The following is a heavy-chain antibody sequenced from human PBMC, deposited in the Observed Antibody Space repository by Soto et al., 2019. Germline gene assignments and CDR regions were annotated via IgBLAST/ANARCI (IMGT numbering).Heavy chain of an antibody. D-gene: IGHD5-12*01. CDR2: IYYSGST. J-gene: IGHJ2*01. CDR1: GGSISSYY. Sequence: QVQLQESGPGLVKPSETLSLTCTVSGGSISSYYWSWIRQPPGKGLEWIGYIYYSGSTNYNPSLKSRVTISVDTSKNQFSLKLSSVTAADTAVYYCAGDALRLPGGRGLSLWYFDLWGRGTLVTVSS. V-gene: IGHV4-59*01. CDR3: AGDALRLPGGRGLSLWYFDL.